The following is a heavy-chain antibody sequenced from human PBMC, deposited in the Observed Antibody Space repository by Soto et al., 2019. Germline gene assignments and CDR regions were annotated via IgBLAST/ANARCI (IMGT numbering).Heavy chain of an antibody. Sequence: GGSLRLSCAASGFTFSSYAMSWVRQAPWKGLEWVSAISGSGGSTYYADSVKGRFTISRDNSKNTLYLQMNSLRAEDTAVYYCAKAAFGGSILGYYYYYGMDVWGQGTTVTVSS. J-gene: IGHJ6*02. CDR3: AKAAFGGSILGYYYYYGMDV. D-gene: IGHD1-26*01. V-gene: IGHV3-23*01. CDR2: ISGSGGST. CDR1: GFTFSSYA.